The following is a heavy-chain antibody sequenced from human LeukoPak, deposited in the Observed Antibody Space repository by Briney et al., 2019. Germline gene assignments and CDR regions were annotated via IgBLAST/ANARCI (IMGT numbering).Heavy chain of an antibody. D-gene: IGHD4-23*01. CDR1: GYSISSGYY. CDR2: IYHSGST. V-gene: IGHV4-38-2*02. Sequence: SETLSLTCTVSGYSISSGYYWGWIRQPPGKGLEWIGSIYHSGSTYYNPSLKSRVTISVDTSKNQFSLKLSSVTVADTAVYYCARGVGSVTTVVTGPAFDYWGQGTLVTVSS. CDR3: ARGVGSVTTVVTGPAFDY. J-gene: IGHJ4*02.